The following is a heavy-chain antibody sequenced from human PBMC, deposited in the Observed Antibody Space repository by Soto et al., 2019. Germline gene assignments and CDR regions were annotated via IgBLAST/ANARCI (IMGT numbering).Heavy chain of an antibody. J-gene: IGHJ6*02. V-gene: IGHV1-46*01. CDR2: INPSGGST. CDR3: ARVNEPLWFGEKFSYYYGMDV. Sequence: ASVKVSCKASGYTFTGYYMHWVRQAPGQGLEWMGIINPSGGSTSYAQKFQGRVTMTRDTSTSTVYMELSSLRSEDTAVYYCARVNEPLWFGEKFSYYYGMDVWGQGTTVTVSS. D-gene: IGHD3-10*01. CDR1: GYTFTGYY.